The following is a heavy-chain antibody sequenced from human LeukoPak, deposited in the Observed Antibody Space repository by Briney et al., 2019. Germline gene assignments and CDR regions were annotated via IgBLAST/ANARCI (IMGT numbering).Heavy chain of an antibody. CDR3: ARVEGIAAIGQGYYYYYMDV. CDR1: GGSISSYY. D-gene: IGHD6-13*01. Sequence: SETLSLTCTVSGGSISSYYWSWIRQPAGKGLEWIGRIYTSGSTNYNPSLKSRVTMSVDTSKNQFSLKLSSVTAADTAVYYCARVEGIAAIGQGYYYYYMDVWGKGTTVTVS. CDR2: IYTSGST. V-gene: IGHV4-4*07. J-gene: IGHJ6*03.